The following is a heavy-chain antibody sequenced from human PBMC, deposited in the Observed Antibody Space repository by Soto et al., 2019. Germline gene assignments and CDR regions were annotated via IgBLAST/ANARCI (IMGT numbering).Heavy chain of an antibody. CDR3: AKESGLSTNYYYSYSMDV. J-gene: IGHJ6*02. Sequence: EVQLLESGGGLVHPGGSLRLSCAAFGFTFSDYAVNWVRQAPGKGLEWVSIITGSGRSTFYADSVKGRFTISRDNSRNTLYLQMDSLRAEDTAVYYCAKESGLSTNYYYSYSMDVWGQGTTVTVSS. CDR1: GFTFSDYA. D-gene: IGHD5-12*01. CDR2: ITGSGRST. V-gene: IGHV3-23*01.